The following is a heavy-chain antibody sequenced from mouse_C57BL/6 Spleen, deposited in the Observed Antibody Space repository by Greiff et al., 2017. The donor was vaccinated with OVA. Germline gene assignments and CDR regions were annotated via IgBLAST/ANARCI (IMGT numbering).Heavy chain of an antibody. Sequence: QVQLKQPGAELVKPGASVKMSCKASGYTFTSYWITWVKQRPGQGLEWIGDIYPGSGSTNYNEKFKSKATLTVDTSSSTAYMQLSSLTSEDSAVYYCAREGYIESGAWFAYWGQGTLVTVSA. CDR1: GYTFTSYW. CDR2: IYPGSGST. J-gene: IGHJ3*01. V-gene: IGHV1-55*01. CDR3: AREGYIESGAWFAY. D-gene: IGHD1-3*01.